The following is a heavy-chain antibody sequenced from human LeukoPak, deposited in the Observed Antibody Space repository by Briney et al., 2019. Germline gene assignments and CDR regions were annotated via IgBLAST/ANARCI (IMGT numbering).Heavy chain of an antibody. CDR1: GYSFTSYW. CDR3: ARGSLTYYDILTGYYIGPFDY. J-gene: IGHJ4*02. D-gene: IGHD3-9*01. V-gene: IGHV5-51*01. Sequence: GESLKISCKGSGYSFTSYWIGWVRQMPGKGLEWMGIIYPGDSDTRYSPSFQGQVTISADKSISTAYLQWISLKASDTAMYYCARGSLTYYDILTGYYIGPFDYWGQGTLVTVSS. CDR2: IYPGDSDT.